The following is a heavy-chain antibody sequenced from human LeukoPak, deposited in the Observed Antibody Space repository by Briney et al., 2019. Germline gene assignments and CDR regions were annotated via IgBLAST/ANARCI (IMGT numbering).Heavy chain of an antibody. CDR3: ARGGYYYDSSGYSGGQFDP. V-gene: IGHV1-69*13. Sequence: SVKVSCRASGGTFSSYAISWVRQAPGQGLEWMGGIIPIFGTANYAQKFQGRVTITADESTSTAYMELSSLRSEDTAVYYCARGGYYYDSSGYSGGQFDPWGQGTLVTVSS. D-gene: IGHD3-22*01. J-gene: IGHJ5*02. CDR1: GGTFSSYA. CDR2: IIPIFGTA.